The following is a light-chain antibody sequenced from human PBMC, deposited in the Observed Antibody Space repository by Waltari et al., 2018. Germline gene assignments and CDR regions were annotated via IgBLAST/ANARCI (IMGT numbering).Light chain of an antibody. CDR1: QSISIY. CDR3: QQGYSIPVT. CDR2: AAS. V-gene: IGKV1-39*01. J-gene: IGKJ2*01. Sequence: DVQMTQSPSFLSAAVGDRVTITCRTSQSISIYLNWYQQRPGKAPKFLIYAASSLQSGVPSRFSGSGSGTEFTLTISSLQPEDFATYYCQQGYSIPVTFGQGTKLEI.